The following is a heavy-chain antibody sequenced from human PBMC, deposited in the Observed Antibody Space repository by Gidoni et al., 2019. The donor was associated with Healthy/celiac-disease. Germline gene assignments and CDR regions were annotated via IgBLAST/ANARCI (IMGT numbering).Heavy chain of an antibody. CDR1: GGTFSSYA. V-gene: IGHV1-69*01. Sequence: QVQLVQSGAAVKKPGSSVKASCKASGGTFSSYAISWVRQAPGQGLEWMGGIIPIFGTANYAQKFQGRVTITADESTSTAYMELSSLRSEDTAVYYCARRYCSCGSCSNWFDPWGQGTLVTVSS. CDR3: ARRYCSCGSCSNWFDP. D-gene: IGHD2-15*01. CDR2: IIPIFGTA. J-gene: IGHJ5*02.